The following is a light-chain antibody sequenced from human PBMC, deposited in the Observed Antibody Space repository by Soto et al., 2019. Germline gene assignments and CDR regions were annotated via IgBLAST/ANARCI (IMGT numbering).Light chain of an antibody. J-gene: IGKJ5*01. CDR2: TAS. CDR1: QSASTF. Sequence: DIQMTQSPSTLSASVGDRVTITCRASQSASTFLAWYQQKPGQAPKLLIHTASSLQTGVPSRFSGSGSGTEFTLTISSLQPEDFATYYCQQRHSYPITFGQGTRLEIK. CDR3: QQRHSYPIT. V-gene: IGKV1-5*01.